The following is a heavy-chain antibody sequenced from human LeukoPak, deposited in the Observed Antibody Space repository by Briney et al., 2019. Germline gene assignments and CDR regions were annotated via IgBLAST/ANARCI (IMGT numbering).Heavy chain of an antibody. J-gene: IGHJ4*02. D-gene: IGHD4-17*01. CDR1: GGSFSGYY. V-gene: IGHV4-31*11. CDR3: ARDPTPYYFDY. Sequence: SETLSLTCAVYGGSFSGYYWSWIRQHPGKGLEWIGYIYYSGSTYYNPSLKSRVTISVDTSKNQFSLKLSSVTAADTAVYYCARDPTPYYFDYWGQGTLVTVSS. CDR2: IYYSGST.